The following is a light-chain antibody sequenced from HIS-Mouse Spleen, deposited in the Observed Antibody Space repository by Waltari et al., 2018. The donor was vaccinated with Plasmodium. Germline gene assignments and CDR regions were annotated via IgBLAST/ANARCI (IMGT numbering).Light chain of an antibody. V-gene: IGKV3-15*01. CDR3: QQYNNWSFT. CDR2: GAS. CDR1: QSVSSN. Sequence: EIVITQPPAPLSVSPGERATLSCRASQSVSSNLAWDQQKPGQAPRLLIYGASTRATGIPARFSGSGSGTEFTLTISSLQSEDFAVYYCQQYNNWSFTFGPGTKVDIK. J-gene: IGKJ3*01.